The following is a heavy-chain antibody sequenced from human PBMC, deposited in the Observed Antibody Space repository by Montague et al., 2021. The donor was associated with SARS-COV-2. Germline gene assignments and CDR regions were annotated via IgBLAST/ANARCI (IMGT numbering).Heavy chain of an antibody. CDR2: IYYSGST. V-gene: IGHV4-59*01. Sequence: SETLSLTCTVSGGSISNYYWSWIRQPPGKGLEWIGYIYYSGSTNYNPSLKSRVTISVDTSKNQFSLKLSSVTAADTAVYYCARGGTYHYGMDVWGQGTTVAVSS. CDR3: ARGGTYHYGMDV. J-gene: IGHJ6*02. D-gene: IGHD3-16*01. CDR1: GGSISNYY.